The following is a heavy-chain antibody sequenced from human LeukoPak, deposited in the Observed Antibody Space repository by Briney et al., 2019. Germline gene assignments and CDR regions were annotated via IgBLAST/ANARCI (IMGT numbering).Heavy chain of an antibody. J-gene: IGHJ6*02. D-gene: IGHD3-10*01. CDR2: MNPNSGNT. V-gene: IGHV1-8*01. Sequence: VASVKVSCKASGYAFANYDINWVRQAPGRGLEWMGWMNPNSGNTGSAQNFQGRVTLTTDTSIITAYMELSSLRSEDTAVYYCARAPPMVPGVIIYYGMDVWGQGTTVTVSS. CDR3: ARAPPMVPGVIIYYGMDV. CDR1: GYAFANYD.